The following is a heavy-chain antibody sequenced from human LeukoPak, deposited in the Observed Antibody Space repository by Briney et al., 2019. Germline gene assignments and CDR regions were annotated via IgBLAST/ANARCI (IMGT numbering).Heavy chain of an antibody. Sequence: SETLSLSCTVSGGSISRYYWSWIRHPPGKGLEWIGYIYYSGSTNYNPSLKSRVTISVDTSKNQFSLKLSSVTAADTAVYYCARDYAGYNFYFDLWGRGTLVTVSS. J-gene: IGHJ2*01. V-gene: IGHV4-59*12. CDR1: GGSISRYY. D-gene: IGHD4-23*01. CDR2: IYYSGST. CDR3: ARDYAGYNFYFDL.